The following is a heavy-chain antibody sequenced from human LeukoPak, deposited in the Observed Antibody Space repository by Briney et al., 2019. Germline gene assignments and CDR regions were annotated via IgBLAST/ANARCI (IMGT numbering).Heavy chain of an antibody. V-gene: IGHV3-7*01. D-gene: IGHD6-19*01. CDR2: IKQEGSEK. J-gene: IGHJ4*02. Sequence: GGSLRLSCAASGFTFSNYWMSWVRQAPGKGLEWVANIKQEGSEKYYVDSVKGRFTISRDNAKNLLYLQMNSLRAEDTAVYYCAREGGEYSSGWSFGYWGQGTLVTVSS. CDR3: AREGGEYSSGWSFGY. CDR1: GFTFSNYW.